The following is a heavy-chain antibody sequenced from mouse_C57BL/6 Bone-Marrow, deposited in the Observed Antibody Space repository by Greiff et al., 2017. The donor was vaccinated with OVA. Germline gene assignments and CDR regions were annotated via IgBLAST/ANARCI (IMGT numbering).Heavy chain of an antibody. J-gene: IGHJ3*01. CDR1: GYTFTSYW. CDR2: IDPSDSYT. D-gene: IGHD1-1*01. Sequence: VQLQQPGAELVRPGPSVKLSCKASGYTFTSYWMHWVKQRPGQGLEWIGVIDPSDSYTNYNQKFKGKATLTVDTSSSTAYMQLSSLTSDDSAVYYCARRYYGSSYGFAYWGQGTLVTVSA. V-gene: IGHV1-59*01. CDR3: ARRYYGSSYGFAY.